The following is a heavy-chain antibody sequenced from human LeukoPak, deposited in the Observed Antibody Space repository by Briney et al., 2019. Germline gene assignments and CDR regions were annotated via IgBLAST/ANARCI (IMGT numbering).Heavy chain of an antibody. Sequence: SQTLSLTCAISEDSVSSNSAAWNWIRQSPSRGLEWLGRTYYRSRWYTDYGVSVKGRITINPDTSKNQFSLQLNSVTPEDTAVYYCVRSGSGSYDYWGQGTLVTVSS. CDR2: TYYRSRWYT. CDR1: EDSVSSNSAA. J-gene: IGHJ4*02. V-gene: IGHV6-1*01. D-gene: IGHD1-26*01. CDR3: VRSGSGSYDY.